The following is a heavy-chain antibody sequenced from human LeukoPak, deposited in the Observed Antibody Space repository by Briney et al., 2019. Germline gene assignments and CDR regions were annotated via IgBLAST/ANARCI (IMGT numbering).Heavy chain of an antibody. J-gene: IGHJ4*02. Sequence: SGGSLRLSCAASGFTFSSYAMSWVRQAPGKGLEWVSAISGSGGSTYYADSVRGRFTISRDNSNNTLYLQMNSLRAEDTAVYYCAKDFRHGGGKFDYWGQGTLVTVSS. CDR1: GFTFSSYA. D-gene: IGHD2-15*01. V-gene: IGHV3-23*01. CDR2: ISGSGGST. CDR3: AKDFRHGGGKFDY.